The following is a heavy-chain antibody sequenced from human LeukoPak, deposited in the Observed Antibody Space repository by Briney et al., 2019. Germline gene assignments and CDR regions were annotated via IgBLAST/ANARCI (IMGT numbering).Heavy chain of an antibody. CDR1: GGTFSSYA. J-gene: IGHJ4*02. V-gene: IGHV1-69*05. CDR2: IIPIFGTA. D-gene: IGHD5-18*01. Sequence: SVKVSCKASGGTFSSYAISWVRQAPGQGLEWMGGIIPIFGTANCAQKFQGRVTITTDESTSTAYMELSSLRSEDTAVYYCATNQDTAIFMFLTHWGQGTLVTVSS. CDR3: ATNQDTAIFMFLTH.